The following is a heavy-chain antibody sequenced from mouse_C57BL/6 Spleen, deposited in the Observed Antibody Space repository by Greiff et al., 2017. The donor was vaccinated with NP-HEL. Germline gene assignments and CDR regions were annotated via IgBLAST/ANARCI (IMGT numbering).Heavy chain of an antibody. CDR2: IDPENGDT. V-gene: IGHV14-4*01. CDR1: GFNIKDDY. CDR3: TLYYYGSREIYWYFDV. J-gene: IGHJ1*03. D-gene: IGHD1-1*01. Sequence: VQVQQFGAELVRPGASVKLSCTASGFNIKDDYMHWVKQRPEQGLEWVGWIDPENGDTEYASKFQGKATIAADTSSNTAYLQLSSLTSEDTAVYYCTLYYYGSREIYWYFDVWGTGTTVTVSS.